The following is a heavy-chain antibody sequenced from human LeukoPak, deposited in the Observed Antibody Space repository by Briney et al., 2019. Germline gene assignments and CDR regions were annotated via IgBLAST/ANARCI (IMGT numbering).Heavy chain of an antibody. CDR3: AGRVDDFWSGSYGMDV. D-gene: IGHD3-3*01. CDR1: GGSISSYY. Sequence: AETLSLTCTVSGGSISSYYWSWIRQPARKGLEWIGRIYTSGSTNYNPSLKSRVTMSVDTSKNQFSLKLSSVTAADTAVYYCAGRVDDFWSGSYGMDVWGQGTTVTVSS. J-gene: IGHJ6*02. V-gene: IGHV4-4*07. CDR2: IYTSGST.